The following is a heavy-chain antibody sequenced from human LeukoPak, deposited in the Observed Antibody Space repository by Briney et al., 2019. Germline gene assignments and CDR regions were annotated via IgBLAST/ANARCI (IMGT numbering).Heavy chain of an antibody. CDR2: INHSGST. D-gene: IGHD3-10*01. CDR3: ARGMVRGVIRYYYYGMDV. CDR1: GGSFSGYY. V-gene: IGHV4-34*01. J-gene: IGHJ6*02. Sequence: PSETLSLTCAVYGGSFSGYYWSWIRQPPGKGLEWIGEINHSGSTNYSPSLKSRVTISVDTSKNQFSLKLSSVTAADTAVYYCARGMVRGVIRYYYYGMDVWGQGTTVTVSS.